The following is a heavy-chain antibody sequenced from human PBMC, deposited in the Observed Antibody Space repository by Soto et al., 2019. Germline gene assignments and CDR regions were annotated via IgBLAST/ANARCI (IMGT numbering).Heavy chain of an antibody. J-gene: IGHJ4*02. D-gene: IGHD3-10*01. CDR2: IWYDGTNK. V-gene: IGHV3-33*08. CDR1: EFTFSAYG. CDR3: ARDRNYYGSGSSAIDY. Sequence: PGWSLRLSCAASEFTFSAYGMYWVRQAPGKGLEWVAVIWYDGTNKYYADSVKGRFTISRDNSKNMLYLQMNSLRVEDTAVYYCARDRNYYGSGSSAIDYWGQGTLVTVSS.